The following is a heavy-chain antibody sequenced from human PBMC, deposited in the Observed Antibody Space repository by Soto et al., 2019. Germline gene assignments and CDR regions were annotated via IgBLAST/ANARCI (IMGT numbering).Heavy chain of an antibody. V-gene: IGHV3-30*03. D-gene: IGHD1-26*01. CDR2: ISYDGSNK. CDR3: ATDCGDSGSDYEASNDY. Sequence: GRSLRLSCAASGFTFSSYGMHWVRQAPGKGLEWVAVISYDGSNKYYADSVKGRFTISRDNSKDTLYLEMSSLRAEDTAVYYCATDCGDSGSDYEASNDYRGQGTLVIVST. J-gene: IGHJ4*02. CDR1: GFTFSSYG.